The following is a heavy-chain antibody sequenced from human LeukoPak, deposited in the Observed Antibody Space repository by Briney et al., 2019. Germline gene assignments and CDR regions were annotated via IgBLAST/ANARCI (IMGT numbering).Heavy chain of an antibody. V-gene: IGHV3-48*04. D-gene: IGHD5-18*01. J-gene: IGHJ4*02. CDR3: ARVSLGGYSYGWNFDY. Sequence: GGSLRLSCAASGFTFSSYSMNWVRQAPGQGLEWVSYINSSNSNIYYADSVKGRITISRDNAKNSLYLQMNSLKAEDTAVYYCARVSLGGYSYGWNFDYWGQGTLVTVSS. CDR2: INSSNSNI. CDR1: GFTFSSYS.